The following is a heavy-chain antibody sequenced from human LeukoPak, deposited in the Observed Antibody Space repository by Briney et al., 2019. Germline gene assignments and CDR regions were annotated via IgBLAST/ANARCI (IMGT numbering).Heavy chain of an antibody. CDR2: ISGSGGST. J-gene: IGHJ6*03. Sequence: GGSLRLSCEASGFTFSSYAMSWVRQAPGKGLEWVSAISGSGGSTYYADSVKGRFTISRDNSKNTLYLQMNSLRAEDTAVYYCAKDPGGYSRTYYYYYMDVWGKGTTVTVSS. CDR3: AKDPGGYSRTYYYYYMDV. CDR1: GFTFSSYA. D-gene: IGHD5-12*01. V-gene: IGHV3-23*01.